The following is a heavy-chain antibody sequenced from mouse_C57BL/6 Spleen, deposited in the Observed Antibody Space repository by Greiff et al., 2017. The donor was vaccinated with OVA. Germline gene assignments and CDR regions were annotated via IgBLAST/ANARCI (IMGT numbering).Heavy chain of an antibody. Sequence: LEESGAELARPGASVKMSCKASGYTFTSYTMHWVKQRPGQGLEWIGYINPSSGYTKYNQKFKDKATLTADKSSSTAYMQLSSLTSEDSAVYYCAREVTTYWYFDVWGTGTTVTVSS. CDR3: AREVTTYWYFDV. V-gene: IGHV1-4*01. J-gene: IGHJ1*03. CDR1: GYTFTSYT. D-gene: IGHD2-12*01. CDR2: INPSSGYT.